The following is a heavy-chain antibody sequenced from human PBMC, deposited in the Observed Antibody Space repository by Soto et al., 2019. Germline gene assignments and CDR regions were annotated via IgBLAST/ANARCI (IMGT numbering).Heavy chain of an antibody. CDR2: INAGNGNT. CDR1: GYTFTSYG. Sequence: ASVKVSCKASGYTFTSYGISWVRQAPGQRLEWMGWINAGNGNTKYSQKFQGRVTITRDTSASTAYMELSSLRSEDTAVYYCARVPYYDSSGYYWYFDLWGRGTLVTVSS. CDR3: ARVPYYDSSGYYWYFDL. J-gene: IGHJ2*01. D-gene: IGHD3-22*01. V-gene: IGHV1-3*01.